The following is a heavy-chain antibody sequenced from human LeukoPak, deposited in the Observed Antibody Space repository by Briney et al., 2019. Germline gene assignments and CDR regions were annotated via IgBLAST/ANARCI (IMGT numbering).Heavy chain of an antibody. J-gene: IGHJ4*02. V-gene: IGHV1-2*02. Sequence: GASVKVSCKASGYTFTGYYMHWVRQAPGQGLEWVGWINPNSGGTNYAQKFQGRVTMTRDTSISTAYMELSRLRSDDTAVYYCARDSPYGDYVYFDYCGQGTLVTVSS. CDR2: INPNSGGT. CDR3: ARDSPYGDYVYFDY. CDR1: GYTFTGYY. D-gene: IGHD4-17*01.